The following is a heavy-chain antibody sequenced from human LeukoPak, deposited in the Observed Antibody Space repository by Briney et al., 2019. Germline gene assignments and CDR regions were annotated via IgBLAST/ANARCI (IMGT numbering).Heavy chain of an antibody. J-gene: IGHJ3*02. V-gene: IGHV4-59*12. CDR2: IYYGGST. D-gene: IGHD6-19*01. CDR1: GGSISSYY. Sequence: SETLSLTCTVSGGSISSYYWSWIRQPPGKGLEWIGYIYYGGSTYYNPSLKSRVTISVDTSKNQFSLKLSSVTAADTAVYYCARLGWQWLVQAFDIWGQGTMVTVSS. CDR3: ARLGWQWLVQAFDI.